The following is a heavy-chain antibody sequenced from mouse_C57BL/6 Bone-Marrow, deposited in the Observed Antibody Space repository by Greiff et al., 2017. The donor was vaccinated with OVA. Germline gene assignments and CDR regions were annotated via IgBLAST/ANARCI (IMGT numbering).Heavy chain of an antibody. J-gene: IGHJ4*01. CDR1: GYTFTSYW. CDR3: ARPYYYGSSYGDYAMDY. V-gene: IGHV1-55*01. Sequence: QVQLKQSGAELVKPGASVKMSCKASGYTFTSYWITWVKQRPGQGLEWIGDIYPGSGSTNYNEKFKSKATLTVDTSSSTAYMQRSSLTSEDSAVYYCARPYYYGSSYGDYAMDYWGQGTSVTVSS. CDR2: IYPGSGST. D-gene: IGHD1-1*01.